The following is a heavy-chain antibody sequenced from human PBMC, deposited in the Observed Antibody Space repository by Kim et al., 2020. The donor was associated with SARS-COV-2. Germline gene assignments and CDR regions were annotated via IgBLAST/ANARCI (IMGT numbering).Heavy chain of an antibody. V-gene: IGHV1-58*01. Sequence: SVKVSCKASGFTFTSSAVQWVRQARGQRLEWIGWIVVGSGNTNYAQKFQERVTITRDMSTSTAYMELSSLRSEDTAVYYCAGDRHYDFWSGYSDYGMDVWGQGTTVTVSS. CDR2: IVVGSGNT. CDR3: AGDRHYDFWSGYSDYGMDV. D-gene: IGHD3-3*01. CDR1: GFTFTSSA. J-gene: IGHJ6*02.